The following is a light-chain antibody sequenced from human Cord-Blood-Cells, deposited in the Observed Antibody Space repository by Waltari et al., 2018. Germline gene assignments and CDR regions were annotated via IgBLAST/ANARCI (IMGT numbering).Light chain of an antibody. J-gene: IGKJ4*01. CDR2: AAS. CDR1: QGIRSY. CDR3: QQDYSYLT. V-gene: IGKV1-8*01. Sequence: AIRMTQSPSSLSASTGDRVTITCRASQGIRSYLAWYQQKPGKAPKLRLYAASTLQSGVPSRLRGSGSGTEFTLTLSCLQSEEFADYYCQQDYSYLTVGGGTKVDIK.